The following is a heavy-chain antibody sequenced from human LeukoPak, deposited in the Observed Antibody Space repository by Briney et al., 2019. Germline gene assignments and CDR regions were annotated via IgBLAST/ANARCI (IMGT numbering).Heavy chain of an antibody. J-gene: IGHJ5*02. CDR3: VRAYCGGGDCYHSRGWFDT. CDR2: MYYSGST. Sequence: PSETLSLTCTVSGGSISSRTYYWGWIRQPPGKGLEWIGSMYYSGSTSYNPSLKSRVTISVDTSKNQFSLKLSSVIAADTAVYYCVRAYCGGGDCYHSRGWFDTWGQGTLVTVSS. CDR1: GGSISSRTYY. D-gene: IGHD2-21*02. V-gene: IGHV4-39*07.